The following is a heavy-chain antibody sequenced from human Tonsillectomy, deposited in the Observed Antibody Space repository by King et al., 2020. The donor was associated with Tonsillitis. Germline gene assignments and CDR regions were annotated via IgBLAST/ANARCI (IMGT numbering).Heavy chain of an antibody. J-gene: IGHJ6*02. Sequence: HVQLVESGAEVKKPGASVQVSCKASGYTFTRYGISWVRQAPGQGLEWMGWISTYNGNTNYAQKLQGRVTMTTDTSTTTVYMELRSLRSDDTAVYYCARYYGEYYRDYHGMDVWGQGTTVTVSS. CDR3: ARYYGEYYRDYHGMDV. D-gene: IGHD4-17*01. V-gene: IGHV1-18*04. CDR2: ISTYNGNT. CDR1: GYTFTRYG.